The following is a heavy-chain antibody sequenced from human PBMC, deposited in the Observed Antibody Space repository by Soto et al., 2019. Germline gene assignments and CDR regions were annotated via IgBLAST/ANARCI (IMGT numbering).Heavy chain of an antibody. J-gene: IGHJ6*02. CDR2: IISIFGTA. CDR3: ARHVPAAGYYYGMDV. V-gene: IGHV1-69*12. CDR1: GGAFSSYA. Sequence: QVQLVQSGAEVKKPGSSVKVSCKASGGAFSSYAISWVRQAPGQGLEWMGGIISIFGTANYAQKFQGRVTITADESTSTAYMELTSLRSEDTAVYYCARHVPAAGYYYGMDVWGQGTTVTVFS. D-gene: IGHD2-2*01.